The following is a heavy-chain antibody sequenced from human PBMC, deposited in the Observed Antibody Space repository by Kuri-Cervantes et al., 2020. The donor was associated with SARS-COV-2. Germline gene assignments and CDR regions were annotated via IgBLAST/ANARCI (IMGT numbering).Heavy chain of an antibody. V-gene: IGHV3-23*03. Sequence: LSLTCAASGFTFSSYEMNWVRQAPGKGLEWVSVMYSGGSSTYYADSVKGRFTISRDNSKNTLYLQMNSLRAEDTAVYYCAKDGDPDYWGQGTLVTVSS. D-gene: IGHD2-21*01. CDR2: MYSGGSST. CDR1: GFTFSSYE. CDR3: AKDGDPDY. J-gene: IGHJ4*02.